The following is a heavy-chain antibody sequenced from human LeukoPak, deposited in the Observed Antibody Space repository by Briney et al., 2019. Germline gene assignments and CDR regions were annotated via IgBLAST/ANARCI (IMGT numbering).Heavy chain of an antibody. V-gene: IGHV3-21*01. Sequence: GGSLRLSCAASGFTFSSYSMNWVRQAPGKGLEWVSSISSSSSYIYYADSVKGRFTIPRDNAKNSLYLQMNSLRAEDTAVYYCARDFAMATDYWGQGTLVTVSS. J-gene: IGHJ4*02. CDR1: GFTFSSYS. CDR3: ARDFAMATDY. D-gene: IGHD5-12*01. CDR2: ISSSSSYI.